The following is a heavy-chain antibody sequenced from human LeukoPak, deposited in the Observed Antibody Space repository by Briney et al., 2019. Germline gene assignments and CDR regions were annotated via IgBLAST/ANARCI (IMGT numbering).Heavy chain of an antibody. J-gene: IGHJ4*02. CDR2: ISGSGHTT. V-gene: IGHV3-23*01. Sequence: GGSLRLSCAASGFTFSNAWMSWVRQAPGKGLEWVSAISGSGHTTFYGDSVKGRFTISRDNSKNTLYLQMDSLRAEDTALYYCVKRDSNTYPYYFDYWGQGTLVTVSS. CDR1: GFTFSNAW. D-gene: IGHD2/OR15-2a*01. CDR3: VKRDSNTYPYYFDY.